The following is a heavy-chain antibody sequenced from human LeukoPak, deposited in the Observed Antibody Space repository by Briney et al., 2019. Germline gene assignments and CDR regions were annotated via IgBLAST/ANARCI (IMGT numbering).Heavy chain of an antibody. CDR2: IYSGGST. CDR1: GFTVSRNY. Sequence: GGSLRLSCAASGFTVSRNYMSWVRQAPGKGLEWVSVIYSGGSTYYADSVKGRFTISRDNSKDTLYLQMNSLRAEDTAVYYCARRGNGNDYGAHWGQGTLVTVSS. CDR3: ARRGNGNDYGAH. V-gene: IGHV3-66*04. D-gene: IGHD4-17*01. J-gene: IGHJ4*02.